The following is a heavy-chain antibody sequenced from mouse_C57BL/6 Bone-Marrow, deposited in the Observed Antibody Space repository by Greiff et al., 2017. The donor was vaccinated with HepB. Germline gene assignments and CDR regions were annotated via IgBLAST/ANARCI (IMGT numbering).Heavy chain of an antibody. CDR2: ISSGSSTI. J-gene: IGHJ1*03. Sequence: EVKVVESGGGLVKPGGSLKLSCAASGFTFSDYGMHWVRQAPEKGLEWVAYISSGSSTIYYADTVKGRFTISRDNAKNTLFLQMTSLRSEDTAMYYCARRDYYYGSDWYFDVWGTGTTVTVSS. D-gene: IGHD1-1*01. V-gene: IGHV5-17*01. CDR1: GFTFSDYG. CDR3: ARRDYYYGSDWYFDV.